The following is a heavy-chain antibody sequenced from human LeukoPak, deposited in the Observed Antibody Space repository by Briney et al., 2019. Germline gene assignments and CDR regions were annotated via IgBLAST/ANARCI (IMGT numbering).Heavy chain of an antibody. Sequence: SVKVSCKASGGTFSSYAISWVRQAPGQGLEWMGRIIPIFGTANYAQKFQRRVTIARFEFTSTVYMELSSLRSEDTAVYYCARELILGAHYGHYRRGYWFDPWGQGTLVTDSS. CDR1: GGTFSSYA. CDR2: IIPIFGTA. V-gene: IGHV1-69*05. CDR3: ARELILGAHYGHYRRGYWFDP. D-gene: IGHD4-17*01. J-gene: IGHJ5*02.